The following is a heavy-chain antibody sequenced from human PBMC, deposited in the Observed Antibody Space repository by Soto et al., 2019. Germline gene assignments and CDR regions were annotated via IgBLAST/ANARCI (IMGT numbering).Heavy chain of an antibody. CDR1: GFTFSSYA. J-gene: IGHJ5*02. D-gene: IGHD3-22*01. V-gene: IGHV3-30-3*01. CDR2: ISYDGSNK. Sequence: PGGSLRLSCAASGFTFSSYAMHWVRQAPGKGLEWVAVISYDGSNKYYADSVKGRFTISRDNSKNTLYLQMNSLRAEDTAVYYCARDGLSRTYYYDSSGSLWFDPWGQGTLVTVSS. CDR3: ARDGLSRTYYYDSSGSLWFDP.